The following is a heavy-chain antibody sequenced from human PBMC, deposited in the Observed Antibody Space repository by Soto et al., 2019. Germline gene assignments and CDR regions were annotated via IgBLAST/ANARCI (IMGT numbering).Heavy chain of an antibody. V-gene: IGHV5-51*01. Sequence: LKISCEGSGYSFSNYWIGWVRALPGKGLEWMGIIYPGDSDTRYSPSFQGQVTISADKSVSTAYLQWSSLKASDTAMYYCATWYSSGLYYFDHWGQGTQVTVSS. CDR3: ATWYSSGLYYFDH. J-gene: IGHJ4*02. CDR1: GYSFSNYW. CDR2: IYPGDSDT. D-gene: IGHD6-19*01.